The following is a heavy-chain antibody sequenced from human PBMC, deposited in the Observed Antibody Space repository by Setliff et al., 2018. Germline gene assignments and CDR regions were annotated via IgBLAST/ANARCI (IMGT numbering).Heavy chain of an antibody. CDR1: GDSISSTYH. J-gene: IGHJ5*02. CDR2: IYHSGNT. Sequence: PSETLSLTCNVSGDSISSTYHWGWIRQSPGKGLEWIGTIYHSGNTYYNPSLNSRLTISVDTSKNQFSLKLSSVTAADTAVYYCAGWFGELYGFDPWGQGTLVTVSS. D-gene: IGHD3-10*01. V-gene: IGHV4-38-2*02. CDR3: AGWFGELYGFDP.